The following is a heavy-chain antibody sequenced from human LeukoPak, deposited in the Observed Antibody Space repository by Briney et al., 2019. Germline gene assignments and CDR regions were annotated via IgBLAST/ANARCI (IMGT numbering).Heavy chain of an antibody. CDR1: GGSFSGYY. V-gene: IGHV4-34*01. D-gene: IGHD3-9*01. J-gene: IGHJ4*02. CDR3: ARSGGLAYDTNGFPY. Sequence: SETLSLTCAVYGGSFSGYYWSWIRQPPGKGLEWIGEINHSGSTNYNPSLKSRVTISVDTSKNQFSLKLSSVTAADTAVYYCARSGGLAYDTNGFPYWGQGTLATVSS. CDR2: INHSGST.